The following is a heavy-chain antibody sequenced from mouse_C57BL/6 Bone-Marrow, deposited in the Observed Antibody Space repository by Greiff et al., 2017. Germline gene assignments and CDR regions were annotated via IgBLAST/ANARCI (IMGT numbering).Heavy chain of an antibody. V-gene: IGHV1-39*01. CDR1: GYSFTDYN. Sequence: EVQLQPSGPELVKPGASVKISCQASGYSFTDYNLNSLNPSNGKSIQCIGVINPNYGTTSYNQKFKGKATLTVDQSSSTAYMQLNSLTSEDSAVYYCSRYYAMDYWGKGTSVTVSS. J-gene: IGHJ4*01. CDR2: INPNYGTT. CDR3: SRYYAMDY.